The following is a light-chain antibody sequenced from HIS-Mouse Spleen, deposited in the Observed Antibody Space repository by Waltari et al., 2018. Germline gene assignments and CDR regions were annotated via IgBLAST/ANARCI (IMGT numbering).Light chain of an antibody. V-gene: IGLV2-14*01. CDR3: SSYTSSSTPYV. Sequence: LTQPPSVSVSPGQTASITCSGTSSDVGGYNYVSWYQQHPGKAPKLMIYEVSNRPSGVSNRFSGSKSGNTASLTISGLQAEDEADYYCSSYTSSSTPYVFGTGTKVTVL. CDR2: EVS. J-gene: IGLJ1*01. CDR1: SSDVGGYNY.